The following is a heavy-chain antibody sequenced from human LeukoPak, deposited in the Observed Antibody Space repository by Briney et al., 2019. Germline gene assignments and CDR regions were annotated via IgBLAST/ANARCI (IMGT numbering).Heavy chain of an antibody. J-gene: IGHJ3*02. V-gene: IGHV4-39*01. CDR3: ARHTGYGDYVVFDI. Sequence: SETLSLTCIVSGGSISGNSYYWGWIRQPPGKGLEWIGSIYFSGTTYYDPSLKSRVTISVDTSKNQFSLGLSSVTAADTAVYYCARHTGYGDYVVFDIWGQGTMVTVSS. D-gene: IGHD4-17*01. CDR2: IYFSGTT. CDR1: GGSISGNSYY.